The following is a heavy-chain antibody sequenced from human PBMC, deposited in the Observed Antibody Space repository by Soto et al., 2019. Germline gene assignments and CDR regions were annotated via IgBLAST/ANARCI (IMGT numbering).Heavy chain of an antibody. J-gene: IGHJ6*02. D-gene: IGHD1-1*01. CDR1: GFSFSSYG. Sequence: GGSLRLSCAASGFSFSSYGMEWVRLAPGKGLEWVAATTYDGGIKHYVDSVKGRFTISRDNSKNTLYLQMNSLRVEDTATYYCAGALENPYFYYGLNVSGQGTTVTVSS. CDR2: TTYDGGIK. V-gene: IGHV3-30*03. CDR3: AGALENPYFYYGLNV.